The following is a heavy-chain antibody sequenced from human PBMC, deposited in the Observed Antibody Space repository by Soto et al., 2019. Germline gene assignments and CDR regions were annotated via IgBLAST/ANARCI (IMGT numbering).Heavy chain of an antibody. CDR2: INHSGST. Sequence: PSETLSLTCAVYGGSFSGYYWSWIRQPPGKGLEWIGEINHSGSTNYNPSLKSRVTISVDTSKNQFSLKLSSVTAADTAVYYCARGKIVGAPLYFDYWGQGTLFTVSS. CDR1: GGSFSGYY. D-gene: IGHD1-26*01. J-gene: IGHJ4*02. CDR3: ARGKIVGAPLYFDY. V-gene: IGHV4-34*01.